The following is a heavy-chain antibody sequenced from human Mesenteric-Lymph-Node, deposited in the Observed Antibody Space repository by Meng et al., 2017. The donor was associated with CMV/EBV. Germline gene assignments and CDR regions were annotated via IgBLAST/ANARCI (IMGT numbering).Heavy chain of an antibody. CDR3: ARIREPTTHYDFWSGYPRGLAAYFDF. Sequence: SQTLSLTCAVSGGSFSGSYWTWIRQPPGKGPQWIGEIHHSGSANYNPSLKSRVTISIDTSKNQFSLKLSSVTAADTAVYYCARIREPTTHYDFWSGYPRGLAAYFDFWGQGTLVTVSS. CDR2: IHHSGSA. CDR1: GGSFSGSY. J-gene: IGHJ4*02. D-gene: IGHD3-3*01. V-gene: IGHV4-34*01.